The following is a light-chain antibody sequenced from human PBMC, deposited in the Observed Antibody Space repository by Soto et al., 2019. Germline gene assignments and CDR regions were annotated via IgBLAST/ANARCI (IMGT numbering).Light chain of an antibody. CDR2: GAS. CDR3: QQYGSSPLT. V-gene: IGKV3-20*01. CDR1: QSVSGSY. J-gene: IGKJ4*01. Sequence: EMGLTQSPGTLSLSTGERATLSCRASQSVSGSYLAWYQQKPGQAPRLLIYGASSRATGIPDRFSGSGSGTDFTLTISRLEPEDFAVYYCQQYGSSPLTFGGGTKVDIK.